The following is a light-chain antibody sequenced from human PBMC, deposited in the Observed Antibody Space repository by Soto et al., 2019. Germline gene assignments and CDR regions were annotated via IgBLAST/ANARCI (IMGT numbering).Light chain of an antibody. V-gene: IGKV3-20*01. CDR3: QQYGTSPLT. J-gene: IGKJ4*01. CDR1: QSVSSSY. Sequence: EIVLTQSPGTLSLSPGERATLSCRASQSVSSSYLAWYQNKPGQAPRLLIYGASSRATGIPDRFSGSGSGTAFTLTISRLEPEDFAVYYCQQYGTSPLTFGGGTKVEI. CDR2: GAS.